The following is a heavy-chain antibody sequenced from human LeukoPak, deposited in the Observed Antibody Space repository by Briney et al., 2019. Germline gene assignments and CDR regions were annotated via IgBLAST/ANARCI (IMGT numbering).Heavy chain of an antibody. J-gene: IGHJ6*03. Sequence: SETLSLTCSVSGGSISSSSHSWGWIRQSPGKGLEWIGSIYYSGSTFYNPSLKSRVTISVDKSKNQFSLKLSSVTAADTAVYYCARRDYYYYYMDVWGKGTTVTVSS. CDR2: IYYSGST. CDR3: ARRDYYYYYMDV. V-gene: IGHV4-39*07. CDR1: GGSISSSSHS.